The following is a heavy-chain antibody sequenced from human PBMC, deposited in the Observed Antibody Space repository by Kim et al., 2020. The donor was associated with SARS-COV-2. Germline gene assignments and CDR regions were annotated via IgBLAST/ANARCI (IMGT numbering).Heavy chain of an antibody. V-gene: IGHV3-15*01. J-gene: IGHJ4*02. CDR2: IKSKTDGGTT. Sequence: GGSLRLSCAASGITFSNAWMSWVRQAPGKGLEWVGRIKSKTDGGTTDYAAPVKGRFTISRDDSKNTLYLQMNSLKTEDTAVYYCTTDLVWFGELLPTQAPHYWGQGTLVTVSS. D-gene: IGHD3-10*01. CDR1: GITFSNAW. CDR3: TTDLVWFGELLPTQAPHY.